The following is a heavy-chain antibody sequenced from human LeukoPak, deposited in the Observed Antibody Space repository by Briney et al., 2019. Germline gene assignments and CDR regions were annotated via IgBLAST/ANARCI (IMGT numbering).Heavy chain of an antibody. V-gene: IGHV1-2*02. J-gene: IGHJ4*02. CDR3: ATYPRYSSSPPFDY. Sequence: ASVKVSCKASGYTFTGRYMHWVRQAPGQGLEWMGWINPNTGGTNYAQKLQGRVTMTRDTTISTAYMELSRLTSDDTAIYYCATYPRYSSSPPFDYWGQGTLVTVSS. D-gene: IGHD6-6*01. CDR1: GYTFTGRY. CDR2: INPNTGGT.